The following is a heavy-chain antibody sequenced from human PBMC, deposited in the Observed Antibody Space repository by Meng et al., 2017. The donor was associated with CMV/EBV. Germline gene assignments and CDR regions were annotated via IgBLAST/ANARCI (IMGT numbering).Heavy chain of an antibody. Sequence: ASVKVSCKASGYTFTGYYMHRVRQAPGQGLEWMGWINPNSGGTNYAQKFQGRVTMTRDTSISTAYMELSRLRSDDTAVYYCARVITIDDAFDIWGQGTMVTVSS. CDR1: GYTFTGYY. CDR3: ARVITIDDAFDI. CDR2: INPNSGGT. J-gene: IGHJ3*02. V-gene: IGHV1-2*02. D-gene: IGHD3-10*01.